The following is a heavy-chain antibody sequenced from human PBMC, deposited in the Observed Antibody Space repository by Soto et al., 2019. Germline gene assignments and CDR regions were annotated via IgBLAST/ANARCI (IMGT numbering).Heavy chain of an antibody. V-gene: IGHV3-30*18. J-gene: IGHJ4*02. D-gene: IGHD1-26*01. Sequence: GGSLRLSCAASGFTFSSYGMHWVRQAPGKGLEWVAVISYDGSNKYYADSVKGRFTISRDNSKNTLYLQMNSLRAEDTAVYYCAKDFLVAAQHHGYYFDYWGQGTLVTVSS. CDR2: ISYDGSNK. CDR3: AKDFLVAAQHHGYYFDY. CDR1: GFTFSSYG.